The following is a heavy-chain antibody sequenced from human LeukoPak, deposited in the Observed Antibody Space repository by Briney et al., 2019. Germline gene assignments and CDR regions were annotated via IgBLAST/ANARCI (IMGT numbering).Heavy chain of an antibody. V-gene: IGHV3-23*01. CDR2: ISGSGALS. Sequence: GGSLRLSCAASGFTFSSYAMSWVRQAAGKGLEWVSDISGSGALSYYADSVKGRFTISRDNSKNTLYLQMNSLRAEDTAVYYCAKEGGYCSSTSCGAFDIWGQGTMVTVSS. CDR3: AKEGGYCSSTSCGAFDI. D-gene: IGHD2-2*01. CDR1: GFTFSSYA. J-gene: IGHJ3*02.